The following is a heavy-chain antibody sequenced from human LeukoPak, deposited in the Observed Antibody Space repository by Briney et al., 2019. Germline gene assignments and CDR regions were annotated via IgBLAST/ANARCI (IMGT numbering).Heavy chain of an antibody. Sequence: GGSLSLSCAASGFTFSRYWMSWVRQAPGKGLEEVAGIRQDGSEKYYVDSVKGRFTISRDNAKNSLYLQMNSLRAEDTAVYYCARNQYQLLHHDYWGQGTLVTVSS. CDR1: GFTFSRYW. CDR3: ARNQYQLLHHDY. CDR2: IRQDGSEK. D-gene: IGHD2-2*01. V-gene: IGHV3-7*01. J-gene: IGHJ4*02.